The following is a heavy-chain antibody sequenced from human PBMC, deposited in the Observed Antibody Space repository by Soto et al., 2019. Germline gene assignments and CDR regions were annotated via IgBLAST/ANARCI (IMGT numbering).Heavy chain of an antibody. Sequence: ASVKVSCKASGYTFTDYGVSWVRQAPGQGLQWLGWISDYNGNTDYAQKFQGRVTMTTDSSTSTAYMELRSLRSDDAAVYYCARGRITARPPPPNEAFDIWGQGTIVTVSS. V-gene: IGHV1-18*01. J-gene: IGHJ3*02. CDR3: ARGRITARPPPPNEAFDI. CDR2: ISDYNGNT. CDR1: GYTFTDYG. D-gene: IGHD6-6*01.